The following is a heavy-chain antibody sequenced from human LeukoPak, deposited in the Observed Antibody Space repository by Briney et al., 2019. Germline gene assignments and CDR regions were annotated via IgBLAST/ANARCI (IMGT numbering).Heavy chain of an antibody. CDR1: GFTFSSYG. V-gene: IGHV3-30*18. D-gene: IGHD3-9*01. J-gene: IGHJ4*02. CDR2: ISYDGSNK. Sequence: PGRSLRLSCAASGFTFSSYGMHWVRQAPGKGLEWVAVISYDGSNKYYADSVKGRFTISRDNSKKALYLQMNSLRAEDTAVYYCAKGGRYFDWLLPPFDYWGQGTLVTVSS. CDR3: AKGGRYFDWLLPPFDY.